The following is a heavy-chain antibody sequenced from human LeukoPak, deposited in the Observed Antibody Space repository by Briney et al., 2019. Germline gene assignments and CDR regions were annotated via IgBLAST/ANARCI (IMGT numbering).Heavy chain of an antibody. J-gene: IGHJ5*02. Sequence: GRSLRLSCAAPGFTFSSYAMHWARLAPGRGLEWLAVISYDGSIVYYADSVKGRFTTSRDNSNNTLYLQMNSLTGDDTAVYYCATGWLRTNGFDPWGQGTLVTVSS. CDR3: ATGWLRTNGFDP. D-gene: IGHD5-12*01. V-gene: IGHV3-30*04. CDR2: ISYDGSIV. CDR1: GFTFSSYA.